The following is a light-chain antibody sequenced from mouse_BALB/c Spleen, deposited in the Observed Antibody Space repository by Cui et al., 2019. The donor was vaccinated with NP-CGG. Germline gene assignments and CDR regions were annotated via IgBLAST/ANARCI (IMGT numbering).Light chain of an antibody. CDR1: TAAVTTSNY. CDR3: ALWYSNHWV. CDR2: GTN. V-gene: IGLV1*01. J-gene: IGLJ1*01. Sequence: QAVVTQESALTTSPGETVTLTCRSSTAAVTTSNYANWVQEKTDHLFTGLIGGTNNRAPGVPARFSGSLIGDKAALTITGAQTEDEAIYFCALWYSNHWVFGGGTKLTVL.